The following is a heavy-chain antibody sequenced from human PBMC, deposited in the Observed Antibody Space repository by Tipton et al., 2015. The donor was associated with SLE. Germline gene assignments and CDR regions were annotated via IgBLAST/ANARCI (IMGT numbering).Heavy chain of an antibody. CDR1: GFTFSDYY. V-gene: IGHV3-11*01. J-gene: IGHJ2*01. D-gene: IGHD4-17*01. CDR2: ISSSGSTI. Sequence: SLILSCAASGFTFSDYYMSWIRQAPGKGLEWVSYISSSGSTIYYADSVKGRFTISRDNAKNSLYLQMNSLRAEDTAVYYCARDLSRTTKVRMGGYFDLWGRGTLVTVSS. CDR3: ARDLSRTTKVRMGGYFDL.